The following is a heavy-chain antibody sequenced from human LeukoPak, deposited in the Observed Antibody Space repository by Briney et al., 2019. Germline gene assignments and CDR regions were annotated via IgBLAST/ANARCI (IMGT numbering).Heavy chain of an antibody. CDR3: ATYKHQLRTVYFDY. D-gene: IGHD1-1*01. Sequence: GGSLRLSCAASGFTFSSYWMSWVRQTPGKGLEWVANIKQEGSDKNYVDSVKGRFTISKDNAKNLLSLEMNGLRAEDTAVYYCATYKHQLRTVYFDYWGQGTLVTVSS. V-gene: IGHV3-7*02. CDR1: GFTFSSYW. J-gene: IGHJ4*02. CDR2: IKQEGSDK.